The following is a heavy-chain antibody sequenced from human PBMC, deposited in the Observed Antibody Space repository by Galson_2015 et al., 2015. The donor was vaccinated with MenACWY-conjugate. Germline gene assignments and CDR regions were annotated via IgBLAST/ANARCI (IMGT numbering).Heavy chain of an antibody. CDR2: IIPIFGTT. D-gene: IGHD3-22*01. Sequence: SVKVSCKASGGTFNTYAISWVRQAPGQGLVWMGGIIPIFGTTDYARRFQGRVTISADKSTGTAYMDLSSLRSDDTAVYYCARSLLHYDDSSGVSKEPYYFDLGGQGTLVTVSS. V-gene: IGHV1-69*06. CDR3: ARSLLHYDDSSGVSKEPYYFDL. J-gene: IGHJ4*02. CDR1: GGTFNTYA.